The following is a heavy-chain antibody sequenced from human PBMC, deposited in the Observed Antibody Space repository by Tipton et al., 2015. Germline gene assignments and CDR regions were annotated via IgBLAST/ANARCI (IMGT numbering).Heavy chain of an antibody. CDR3: ARHRPYSSSGADYLCY. CDR2: IYYSGST. J-gene: IGHJ4*02. D-gene: IGHD6-6*01. CDR1: GGSISRSSYY. Sequence: TLSLTCTVSGGSISRSSYYWGWIRQPPGKGLEWIGSIYYSGSTYYNPSLKSRVTISVDTSKNQFSLKLSSVTAADTAVYYCARHRPYSSSGADYLCYWGQGTLVTVSS. V-gene: IGHV4-39*01.